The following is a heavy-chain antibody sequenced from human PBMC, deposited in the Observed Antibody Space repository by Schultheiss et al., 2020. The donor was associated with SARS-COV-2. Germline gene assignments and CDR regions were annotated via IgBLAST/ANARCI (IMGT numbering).Heavy chain of an antibody. CDR1: GFTFGDYA. D-gene: IGHD3-22*01. Sequence: GGSLRLSCTASGFTFGDYAMSWFRQAPGKGLEWVGFIRSKAYGGTTEYAASVKGRFTISRDDSKNTLYLQMNSLKTEDTAVYYCTTDDSSGYLNYFDYWGQGTLVTVSS. V-gene: IGHV3-49*03. J-gene: IGHJ4*02. CDR2: IRSKAYGGTT. CDR3: TTDDSSGYLNYFDY.